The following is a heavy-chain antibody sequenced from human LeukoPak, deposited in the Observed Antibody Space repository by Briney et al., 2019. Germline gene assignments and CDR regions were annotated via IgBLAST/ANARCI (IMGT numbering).Heavy chain of an antibody. CDR3: ARKGSGTTSHFDY. Sequence: ASVKVSCKPSRYTFTSYDINWVRQATRQGLEWMGWMNPNSGNTGYAQKFQGRVTMTRNTSISTAYMELSSLRSEDTAVYYCARKGSGTTSHFDYWGQGTLVTVSS. CDR1: RYTFTSYD. J-gene: IGHJ4*02. V-gene: IGHV1-8*01. D-gene: IGHD1-7*01. CDR2: MNPNSGNT.